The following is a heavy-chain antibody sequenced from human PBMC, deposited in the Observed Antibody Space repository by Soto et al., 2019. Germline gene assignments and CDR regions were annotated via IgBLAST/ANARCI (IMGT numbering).Heavy chain of an antibody. J-gene: IGHJ4*02. CDR3: ARVGGTVTSDY. V-gene: IGHV3-33*01. Sequence: QVQLVESGGGVVQPGRSLRLSCAASGFAFSACGMHWVRQAPGKGLEWVAMIYYDGSNKYYADSVKGRFTISRDNSKNTLYLQMSSLRAEDTALYYCARVGGTVTSDYWGQGTLVTVSS. CDR1: GFAFSACG. D-gene: IGHD4-17*01. CDR2: IYYDGSNK.